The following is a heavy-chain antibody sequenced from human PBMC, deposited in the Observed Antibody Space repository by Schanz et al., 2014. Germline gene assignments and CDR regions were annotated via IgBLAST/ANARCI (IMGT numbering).Heavy chain of an antibody. CDR1: GFTFSSYS. J-gene: IGHJ3*02. Sequence: EVQLVESGGGLVKPGGSLRLSCAASGFTFSSYSMHWIRQAPGKGLEWVSYIPVGKNYIYYADSVKGRFTISRDNPKNSLYMQMNSLRVEDTAVYDCAREDMLRGIRAFDIWGQGTMVTVSS. CDR2: IPVGKNYI. CDR3: AREDMLRGIRAFDI. V-gene: IGHV3-21*01. D-gene: IGHD3-10*01.